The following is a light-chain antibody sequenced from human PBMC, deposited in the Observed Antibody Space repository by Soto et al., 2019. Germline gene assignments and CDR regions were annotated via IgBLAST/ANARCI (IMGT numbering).Light chain of an antibody. Sequence: ESLFTQSPAPLSFSPVDSATLSCRATRSVSSYLAWYQQKPGQAPRLLIYAASSRPTDIPARLSGRGSPPDLTLTIPSLEPEDFALYYCQQRSTSPLPLGQGTRLEIK. J-gene: IGKJ5*01. V-gene: IGKV3-11*01. CDR2: AAS. CDR1: RSVSSY. CDR3: QQRSTSPLP.